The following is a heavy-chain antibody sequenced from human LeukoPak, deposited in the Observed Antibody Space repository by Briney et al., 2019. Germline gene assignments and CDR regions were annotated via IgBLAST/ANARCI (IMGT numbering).Heavy chain of an antibody. Sequence: GGSLRLSCAASGFTFSSYAMSWVRQAPGKGLERVSAISGSGGSTYYADSVKGRFTISRDNSKNTLYLQMNSLRAEDTAVYYCAKDWAPYYYDSSGYYDYWGQGTLVTVSS. V-gene: IGHV3-23*01. CDR2: ISGSGGST. CDR3: AKDWAPYYYDSSGYYDY. CDR1: GFTFSSYA. D-gene: IGHD3-22*01. J-gene: IGHJ4*02.